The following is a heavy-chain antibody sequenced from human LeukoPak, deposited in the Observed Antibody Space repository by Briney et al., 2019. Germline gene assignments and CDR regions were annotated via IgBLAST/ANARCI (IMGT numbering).Heavy chain of an antibody. Sequence: SVKVSCKASGGTFSSYAISWVRQAPGQGLEWMGGIIPIFGTANYAQKFQGRVTITADESTSTAYMELSSLRSEDTAVYYCASYYGSGSYRNYYYYMDVWGKGTTVTISS. CDR1: GGTFSSYA. D-gene: IGHD3-10*01. CDR3: ASYYGSGSYRNYYYYMDV. J-gene: IGHJ6*03. CDR2: IIPIFGTA. V-gene: IGHV1-69*13.